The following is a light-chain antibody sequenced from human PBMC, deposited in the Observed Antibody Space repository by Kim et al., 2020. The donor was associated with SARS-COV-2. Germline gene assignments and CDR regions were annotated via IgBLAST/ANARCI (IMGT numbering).Light chain of an antibody. J-gene: IGKJ1*01. CDR1: QSVSTH. CDR2: EAS. V-gene: IGKV3-11*01. Sequence: VVLTQSPATLSLSPGERATLSCRASQSVSTHFAWYQQRPGQAPRLLIYEASTRATGIPARFSGSGSGTDFILTISSLEPEDSAVYYCQQRGNWPWTFGRGTKVDIK. CDR3: QQRGNWPWT.